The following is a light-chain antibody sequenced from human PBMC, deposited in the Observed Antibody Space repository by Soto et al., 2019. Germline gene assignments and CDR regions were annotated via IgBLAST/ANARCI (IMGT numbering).Light chain of an antibody. J-gene: IGKJ1*01. CDR1: QSVDTW. CDR2: KAS. CDR3: QHYSAYSPWT. V-gene: IGKV1-5*03. Sequence: DIQMTQSPSTLSASVRDRVTITCRASQSVDTWLAWFQQKPGRAPKVVIYKASNLESGVPSRFSGRGSGTEFTLTISSLQPDDFATYYCQHYSAYSPWTFGQGTKVEIK.